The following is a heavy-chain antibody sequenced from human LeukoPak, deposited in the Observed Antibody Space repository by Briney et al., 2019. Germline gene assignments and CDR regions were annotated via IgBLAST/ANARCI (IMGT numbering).Heavy chain of an antibody. CDR2: ISASGGST. Sequence: QPGGSLRLSCAASGFTFSSYAMSWVRQAPGRGLQWVSSISASGGSTYYADSVKGRFTISRDNSKNMVDLQMNTLRAEDTAIYYCARSVRGVITYYYGMDVWGQGTTVTVSS. CDR1: GFTFSSYA. CDR3: ARSVRGVITYYYGMDV. J-gene: IGHJ6*02. D-gene: IGHD3-10*01. V-gene: IGHV3-23*01.